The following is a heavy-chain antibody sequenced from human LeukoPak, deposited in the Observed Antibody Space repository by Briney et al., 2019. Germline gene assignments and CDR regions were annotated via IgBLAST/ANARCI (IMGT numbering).Heavy chain of an antibody. J-gene: IGHJ4*02. CDR3: AKSGLNRFDY. CDR1: GFTLSDYY. CDR2: ISRSGSTI. D-gene: IGHD2-15*01. Sequence: GGSLRLSCAASGFTLSDYYMSRIRQAPGKGLEWVSYISRSGSTIYYADSVKGRFTISRDNAKNSLYLQMNSLRAEDTAVYYCAKSGLNRFDYWGQGTLVTVSS. V-gene: IGHV3-11*01.